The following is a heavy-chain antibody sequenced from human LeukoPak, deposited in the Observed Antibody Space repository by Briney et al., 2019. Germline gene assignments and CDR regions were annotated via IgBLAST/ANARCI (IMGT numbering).Heavy chain of an antibody. CDR2: IYSGGST. V-gene: IGHV3-53*01. CDR1: GFTVSSNY. D-gene: IGHD3-9*01. Sequence: PGGSLRLSCAASGFTVSSNYMSWVRQAPGKGLEWVSVIYSGGSTYYADSVKGRFTISRDNSKNTLYLQMNSLRAEDTAVYYCASLSPPATGTDDYWGQGTLVTVSS. CDR3: ASLSPPATGTDDY. J-gene: IGHJ4*02.